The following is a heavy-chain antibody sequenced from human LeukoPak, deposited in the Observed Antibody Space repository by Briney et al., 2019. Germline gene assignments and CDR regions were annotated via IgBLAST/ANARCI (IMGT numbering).Heavy chain of an antibody. CDR2: INHSGST. D-gene: IGHD5-18*01. CDR3: AREGYSYGSNYFDY. Sequence: PSETLSLTCAVYGGSFSGYYWSWIRQPPGKGLEWIGEINHSGSTNYNPSLKSRVTISVDTSKNQFSLKLSSVTAADTAVYYCAREGYSYGSNYFDYWGQGTLVTVSS. CDR1: GGSFSGYY. J-gene: IGHJ4*02. V-gene: IGHV4-34*01.